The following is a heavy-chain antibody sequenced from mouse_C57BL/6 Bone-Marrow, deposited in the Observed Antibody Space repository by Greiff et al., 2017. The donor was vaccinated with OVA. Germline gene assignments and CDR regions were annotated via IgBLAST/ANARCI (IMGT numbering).Heavy chain of an antibody. CDR1: GYTFTSYG. D-gene: IGHD2-12*01. V-gene: IGHV1-81*01. CDR3: ARCNVTTRAY. CDR2: IYPRSGNT. J-gene: IGHJ3*01. Sequence: VQLQQSGAELARPGASVKLSCKASGYTFTSYGISWVKQRTGQGLEWIGEIYPRSGNTYSNEKFKGKATLTADKSSSTAYMELRSLTSEDSAVYFCARCNVTTRAYWGQGTLVTVSA.